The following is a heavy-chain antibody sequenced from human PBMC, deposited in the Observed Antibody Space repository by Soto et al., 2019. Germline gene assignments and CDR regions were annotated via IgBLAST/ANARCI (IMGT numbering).Heavy chain of an antibody. J-gene: IGHJ6*02. CDR2: ISGSGGST. CDR1: GVTCISYA. D-gene: IGHD2-15*01. CDR3: ARVHSQYYYYYGMDV. V-gene: IGHV3-23*01. Sequence: GGSLRLSCAASGVTCISYAMSWVRQAPGKGLEWVSAISGSGGSTYYADSVKGRFTISRDNSKNTLYLQMNSLRAEDTAVYYCARVHSQYYYYYGMDVWGQGTTVTVSS.